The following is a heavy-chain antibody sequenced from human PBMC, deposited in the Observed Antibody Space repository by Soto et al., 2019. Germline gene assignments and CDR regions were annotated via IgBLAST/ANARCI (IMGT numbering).Heavy chain of an antibody. Sequence: QVQLQESGPGLVKPSQTLSLTCTVSGGSISSGGYYWSWIRQHPGKGLEWIGYIYYSGSTYYNPSLKSRVTISVDTSKNQSSLKLSSVTAADTAVYYCARDGPYCSGGSCSLGSYGMDVWCQGTTVTVSS. V-gene: IGHV4-31*03. D-gene: IGHD2-15*01. J-gene: IGHJ6*02. CDR3: ARDGPYCSGGSCSLGSYGMDV. CDR2: IYYSGST. CDR1: GGSISSGGYY.